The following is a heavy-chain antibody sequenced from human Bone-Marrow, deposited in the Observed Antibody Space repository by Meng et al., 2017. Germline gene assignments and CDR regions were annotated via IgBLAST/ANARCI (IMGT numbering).Heavy chain of an antibody. CDR1: GGSISSGDYY. Sequence: QVQLQESGPGLVKPSQTLSLTCTVSGGSISSGDYYWSWIRQPPGKGLDWIGYIYYSGSTYYNPSLKSRVTISVDTFRNQFSLKLGSMTAADAAVYYCARHNYGDYGWFDPWGQGTLVTVSS. V-gene: IGHV4-30-4*01. D-gene: IGHD4-17*01. J-gene: IGHJ5*02. CDR3: ARHNYGDYGWFDP. CDR2: IYYSGST.